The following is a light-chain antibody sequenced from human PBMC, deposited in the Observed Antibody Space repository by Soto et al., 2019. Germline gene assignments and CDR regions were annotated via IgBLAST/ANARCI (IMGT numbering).Light chain of an antibody. CDR1: QSISSY. V-gene: IGKV1-39*01. CDR3: QQSYSTPHT. Sequence: DIQMTQSPSSLSATLGDRVTITSRASQSISSYLNWYQQKPGKAPKLLIYAASSLQSGVPSRFSGSGSGTDFTLTISSLQPEDFATYYCQQSYSTPHTFGQGTRLEI. CDR2: AAS. J-gene: IGKJ5*01.